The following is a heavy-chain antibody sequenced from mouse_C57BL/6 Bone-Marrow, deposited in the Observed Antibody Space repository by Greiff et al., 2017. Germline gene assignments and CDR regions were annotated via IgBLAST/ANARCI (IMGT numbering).Heavy chain of an antibody. D-gene: IGHD2-3*01. J-gene: IGHJ3*01. CDR2: IYPGDGDT. CDR1: GYAFSSSW. V-gene: IGHV1-82*01. CDR3: ARIGGWLLDAY. Sequence: VQLQESGPELVKPGASVKISCKASGYAFSSSWMNWVKQRPGKGLEWIGRIYPGDGDTNYNGKFKGKATLTADKSSSTAYMQLSSLTSEDSAVYFCARIGGWLLDAYWGQGTLVTVSA.